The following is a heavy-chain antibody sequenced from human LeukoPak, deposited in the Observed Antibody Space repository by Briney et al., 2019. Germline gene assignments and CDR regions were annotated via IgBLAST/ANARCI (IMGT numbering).Heavy chain of an antibody. CDR3: ARAGLGELSSRAGSIDY. V-gene: IGHV3-7*01. D-gene: IGHD3-16*02. J-gene: IGHJ4*02. CDR2: IKQDGSEK. Sequence: PGGSLRLSCAASGFTFSSYWMSWVRQAPGKGLEWVANIKQDGSEKYYVDSVKGRFTISRDNAKNSLYLQMNSLRAEDTAVYYCARAGLGELSSRAGSIDYWGQGTLVTVSS. CDR1: GFTFSSYW.